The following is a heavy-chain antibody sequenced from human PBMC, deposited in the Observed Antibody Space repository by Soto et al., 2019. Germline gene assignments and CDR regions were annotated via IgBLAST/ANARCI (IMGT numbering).Heavy chain of an antibody. Sequence: SETLSLTCTVSGDSIESGRSYWTWIRQKSGKGLEWIGFIDKSGATHYNPSLKSRLRISVDTSKNQFSLKLTSVTAADTAVYYCARDVEGNHGYDEYFDFWGQGIRVTVSS. J-gene: IGHJ4*02. CDR2: IDKSGAT. CDR3: ARDVEGNHGYDEYFDF. D-gene: IGHD3-3*01. CDR1: GDSIESGRSY. V-gene: IGHV4-31*03.